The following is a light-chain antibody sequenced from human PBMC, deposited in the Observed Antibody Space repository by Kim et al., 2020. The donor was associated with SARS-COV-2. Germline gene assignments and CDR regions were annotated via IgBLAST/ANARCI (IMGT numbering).Light chain of an antibody. J-gene: IGKJ1*01. CDR2: AAS. CDR1: QGITKS. Sequence: VSGGDRVTITCRASQGITKSLAWYQQKPGKVPQLLIYAASALQSGVPSRCSGSGAGTDFTLTISSLQPEDVATYYCQKYNSAPWTFGQGTKVDIK. V-gene: IGKV1-27*01. CDR3: QKYNSAPWT.